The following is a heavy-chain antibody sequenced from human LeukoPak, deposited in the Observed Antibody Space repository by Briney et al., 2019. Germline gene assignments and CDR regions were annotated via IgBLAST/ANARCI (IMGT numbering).Heavy chain of an antibody. Sequence: GGSLRLSCAASGFTFSSYGMRWVRQAPGKGLEWVAFLRYDGSNKDYADSVKGRFTISRDNSKNTLDLEMNSLRAEDTAVYYCAKDASNLVAATAIDSWGQGTLVTVSS. V-gene: IGHV3-30*02. CDR3: AKDASNLVAATAIDS. J-gene: IGHJ4*02. D-gene: IGHD2-15*01. CDR2: LRYDGSNK. CDR1: GFTFSSYG.